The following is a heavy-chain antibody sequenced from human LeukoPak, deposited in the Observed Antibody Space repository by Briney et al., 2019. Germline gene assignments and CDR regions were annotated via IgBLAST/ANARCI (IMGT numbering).Heavy chain of an antibody. Sequence: PGGSLRPSCEASGFTFSAYAMTWVRQAPGKGLEWVSTIGGSGGSTYYADSVKGRFTISRDNSKNTLYLQMNSLRAEDTAVYYCARGSAWYLVYWGQGTLVTVSS. D-gene: IGHD3-16*01. CDR1: GFTFSAYA. CDR2: IGGSGGST. J-gene: IGHJ4*02. V-gene: IGHV3-23*01. CDR3: ARGSAWYLVY.